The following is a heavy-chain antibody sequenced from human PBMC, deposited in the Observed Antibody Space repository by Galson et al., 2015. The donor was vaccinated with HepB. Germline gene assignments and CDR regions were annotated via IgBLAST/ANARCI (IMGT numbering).Heavy chain of an antibody. CDR1: GFTFSNAW. Sequence: SLRLSCAASGFTFSNAWMSWVRQAPGKGLEWVGRIKSKTDGGTTDYAAPVKGRFTISRDDSKNTLYLQMNSLKTEDTAVYYCTTDRYSSSWYVCRGCFDYWGQGTLVTVSS. CDR2: IKSKTDGGTT. V-gene: IGHV3-15*01. CDR3: TTDRYSSSWYVCRGCFDY. D-gene: IGHD6-13*01. J-gene: IGHJ4*02.